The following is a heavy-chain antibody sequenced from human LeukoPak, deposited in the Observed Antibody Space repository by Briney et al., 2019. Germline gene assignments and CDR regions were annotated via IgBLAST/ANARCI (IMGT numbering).Heavy chain of an antibody. CDR2: IYTSGST. D-gene: IGHD4-23*01. V-gene: IGHV4-4*07. CDR1: GGTISSYY. CDR3: GRDSDGGNGLYGGFDH. Sequence: NPSETLCLTCTASGGTISSYYWNWIRQPAGKGLEWIGRIYTSGSTNYNPSLKSRVTMSVDTSKNQFSLKLSSVTAADTAVYYCGRDSDGGNGLYGGFDHWGQGTLVTVSS. J-gene: IGHJ4*02.